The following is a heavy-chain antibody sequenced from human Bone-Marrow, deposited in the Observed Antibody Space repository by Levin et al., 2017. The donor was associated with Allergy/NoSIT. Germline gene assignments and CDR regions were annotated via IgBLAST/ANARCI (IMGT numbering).Heavy chain of an antibody. J-gene: IGHJ4*02. D-gene: IGHD3-10*01. CDR2: MHFGGST. CDR3: AGRREGSGSYSDY. V-gene: IGHV4-39*01. Sequence: SETLSLTCTVSGGSISSSSYYWGWIRQPPGKGLEWIASMHFGGSTYYNPSLKSRVTISVDTSKNQFSLRLSSLTAADTAVYYCAGRREGSGSYSDYWGQGTLVTVSS. CDR1: GGSISSSSYY.